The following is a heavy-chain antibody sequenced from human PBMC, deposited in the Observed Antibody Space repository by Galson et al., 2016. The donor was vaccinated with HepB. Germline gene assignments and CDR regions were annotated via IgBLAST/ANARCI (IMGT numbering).Heavy chain of an antibody. CDR2: ISPNGCCP. V-gene: IGHV3-74*01. J-gene: IGHJ3*02. D-gene: IGHD2-15*01. CDR1: GFTFGRYW. CDR3: ATLAATGAFDI. Sequence: SLRLSCAASGFTFGRYWMHWVRQAPGKGLLWVARISPNGCCPVYADSVKGRFTVSSDVSKNTLSLQMNSLRPEDTAVYYCATLAATGAFDIWGQGTMVSVSS.